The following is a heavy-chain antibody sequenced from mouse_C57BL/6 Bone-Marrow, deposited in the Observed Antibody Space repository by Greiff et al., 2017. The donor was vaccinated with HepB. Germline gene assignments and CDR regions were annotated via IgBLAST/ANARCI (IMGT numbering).Heavy chain of an antibody. D-gene: IGHD2-1*01. CDR2: IRNKANGFTT. V-gene: IGHV7-3*01. J-gene: IGHJ4*01. CDR1: GFTFTDYY. Sequence: DVMLVESGGGLVQPGGSLSLSCAASGFTFTDYYMSWVRQPPGKALEWLGFIRNKANGFTTEYSASVKGRFTISRDNSQSILYLQMNALRAEDSATYYCASLYGNYDAMDYWGQGTSVTVSS. CDR3: ASLYGNYDAMDY.